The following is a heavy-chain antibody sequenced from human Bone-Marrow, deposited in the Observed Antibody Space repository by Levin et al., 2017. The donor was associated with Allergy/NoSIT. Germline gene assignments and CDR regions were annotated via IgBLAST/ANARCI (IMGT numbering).Heavy chain of an antibody. J-gene: IGHJ3*01. CDR3: ARSRTSGAYVDASDV. D-gene: IGHD3-10*01. Sequence: GESLKISCTASGFSFDEYTMSWFRQAPGKRLEWLGLIRSKAYGESTEYPASVKGTFTISRDDSKNIAYLQMNSLSTEDTALYYCARSRTSGAYVDASDVWGQGTMVIVSS. CDR1: GFSFDEYT. V-gene: IGHV3-49*03. CDR2: IRSKAYGEST.